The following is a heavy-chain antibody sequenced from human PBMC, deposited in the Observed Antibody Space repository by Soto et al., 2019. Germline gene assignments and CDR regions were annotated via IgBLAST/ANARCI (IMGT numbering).Heavy chain of an antibody. V-gene: IGHV1-46*01. CDR1: GDTFTDYY. D-gene: IGHD2-21*02. J-gene: IGHJ4*02. CDR2: VNPSGGHT. Sequence: QVQLMQSGAEVKKPGASVKVSCKASGDTFTDYYIHWVRQAPGQGLEWMGTVNPSGGHTTYAQHFLGRETMSRDTPTTTLYMERCLLTPDDTGTYYCARGGHVVVVTAALDYWGQGTLVTVSS. CDR3: ARGGHVVVVTAALDY.